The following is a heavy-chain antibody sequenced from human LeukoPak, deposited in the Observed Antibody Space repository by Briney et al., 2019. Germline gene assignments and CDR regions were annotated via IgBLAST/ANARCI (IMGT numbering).Heavy chain of an antibody. CDR2: IYHDGNT. V-gene: IGHV4-38-2*02. Sequence: SETLSLTCTVSGYSVSSDYYWGWIRQPPGKGPEWIGSIYHDGNTYYNPSLKSRVTISVDTSKNQFSLKLTSMTAADTAVCYCARAITVTTRWFDPWGQGTLVTVSS. CDR3: ARAITVTTRWFDP. J-gene: IGHJ5*02. CDR1: GYSVSSDYY. D-gene: IGHD4-11*01.